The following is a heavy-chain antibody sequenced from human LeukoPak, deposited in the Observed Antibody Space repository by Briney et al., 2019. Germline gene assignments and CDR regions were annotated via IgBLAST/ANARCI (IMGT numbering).Heavy chain of an antibody. CDR1: GGSFSDYP. V-gene: IGHV1-69*13. CDR3: VRPDRIFGVPAAFDA. CDR2: IIPKYSAS. Sequence: SVKVSCKASGGSFSDYPINWVRQAPGQGLEWLGGIIPKYSASNYAQAFQGRVTITADEPTNTVYMEMSGLRPDDTAVYYCVRPDRIFGVPAAFDAWGQGTLVAVSS. D-gene: IGHD3-3*02. J-gene: IGHJ3*01.